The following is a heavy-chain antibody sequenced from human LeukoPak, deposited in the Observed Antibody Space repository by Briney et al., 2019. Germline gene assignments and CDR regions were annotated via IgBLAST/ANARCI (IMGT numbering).Heavy chain of an antibody. CDR1: GFAFNSTY. Sequence: GGSLRLSCAASGFAFNSTYMNWVRQAPEKGLEWVSILYSDGRTYYGDSVKGRFTISRDNSKNTVFLYVNNLRVEDTAVYYCARNVYFDLWGQGTQVTVSS. J-gene: IGHJ4*02. V-gene: IGHV3-53*01. CDR2: LYSDGRT. CDR3: ARNVYFDL.